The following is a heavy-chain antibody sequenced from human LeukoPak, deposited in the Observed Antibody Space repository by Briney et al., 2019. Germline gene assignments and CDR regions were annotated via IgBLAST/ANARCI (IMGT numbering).Heavy chain of an antibody. CDR3: ARDLGDYYDSSGYLV. D-gene: IGHD3-22*01. CDR2: ISSSGSTI. V-gene: IGHV3-48*03. Sequence: GGSLRLSCAASGFTFSTYAMNWARQAPGKGLEWVSYISSSGSTIYYADSVKGRFTISRDNAKNSLYLQMNSLRAEDTAVYYCARDLGDYYDSSGYLVWGQGTLVTVSS. J-gene: IGHJ4*02. CDR1: GFTFSTYA.